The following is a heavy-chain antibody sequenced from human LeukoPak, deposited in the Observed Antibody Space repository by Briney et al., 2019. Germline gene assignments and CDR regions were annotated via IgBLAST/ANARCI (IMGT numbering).Heavy chain of an antibody. Sequence: GESLKISCKGSGYSFTSYWIGWVRQMPGKGLEWMGIIYPGDSDTRYSPSFQGQVTISADKSISTAYLQWSSLKASDTAMYYCARQYYDFWSGYYHFDYWGQGTLVTVSS. CDR2: IYPGDSDT. J-gene: IGHJ4*02. CDR3: ARQYYDFWSGYYHFDY. V-gene: IGHV5-51*01. D-gene: IGHD3-3*01. CDR1: GYSFTSYW.